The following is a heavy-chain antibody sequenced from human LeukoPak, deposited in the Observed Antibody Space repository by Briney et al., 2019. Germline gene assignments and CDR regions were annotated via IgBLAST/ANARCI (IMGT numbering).Heavy chain of an antibody. Sequence: RASVKVSCKATSYISWVRQAPGQGLEWMGWIGSYAGDTYYAQKFQGRVTMTSDTSIGTVYMEINSLTSEDTAVYYCARGSRYCNSDNCYHFDYWGQGTLVTGSS. J-gene: IGHJ4*02. CDR3: ARGSRYCNSDNCYHFDY. D-gene: IGHD2/OR15-2a*01. CDR1: TSY. CDR2: IGSYAGDT. V-gene: IGHV1-8*02.